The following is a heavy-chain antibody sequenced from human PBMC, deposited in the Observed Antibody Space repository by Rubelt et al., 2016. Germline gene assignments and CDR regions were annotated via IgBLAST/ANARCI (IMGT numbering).Heavy chain of an antibody. CDR3: ARDFPSSGYYKQPQGVFDY. CDR2: IYYSGST. CDR1: GGSISSGGYY. D-gene: IGHD3-22*01. J-gene: IGHJ4*02. V-gene: IGHV4-31*03. Sequence: QLQLQESGPGLVKPSETLSLTCTVSGGSISSGGYYWSWIRQHPGKGLEWIGYIYYSGSTYYNPSLKSRVTISVDTSKNQFSLKLSSVTAADTAVYYCARDFPSSGYYKQPQGVFDYWGQGTLVTVSS.